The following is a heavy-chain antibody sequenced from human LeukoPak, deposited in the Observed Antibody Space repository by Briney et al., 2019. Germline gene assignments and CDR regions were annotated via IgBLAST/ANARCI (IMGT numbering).Heavy chain of an antibody. J-gene: IGHJ6*03. V-gene: IGHV3-30*02. CDR1: GFTFSSYG. CDR3: ARAEGDYYYYFYMDV. Sequence: GASLRLSCAASGFTFSSYGMHWVRQAPGKGLEWVAFIRYDGSNKYYADSVKGRFTISRDNSKNTLYLQMNSLRAEDTAVYYCARAEGDYYYYFYMDVWGKGTTVTVSS. CDR2: IRYDGSNK.